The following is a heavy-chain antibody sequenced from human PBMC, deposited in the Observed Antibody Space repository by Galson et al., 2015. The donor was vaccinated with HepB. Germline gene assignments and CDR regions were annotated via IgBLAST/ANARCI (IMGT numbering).Heavy chain of an antibody. Sequence: SVKVSCKVSGYTLTELSMHWVRQAPGKGLEWMGGFDPEDGETIYAQKFQGRVTMTEDTSTDTAYMELSSLRSEDTAVYYCATVQVGATTDAFDIWGQGTMVTVSS. D-gene: IGHD1-26*01. CDR2: FDPEDGET. V-gene: IGHV1-24*01. CDR3: ATVQVGATTDAFDI. CDR1: GYTLTELS. J-gene: IGHJ3*02.